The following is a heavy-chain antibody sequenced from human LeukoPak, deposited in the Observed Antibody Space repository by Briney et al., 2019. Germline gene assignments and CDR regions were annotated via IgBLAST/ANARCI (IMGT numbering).Heavy chain of an antibody. D-gene: IGHD6-19*01. CDR3: ARDRITVPGMGAFQH. CDR1: RFTLSSYA. CDR2: ISDDGNYA. V-gene: IGHV3-30*04. J-gene: IGHJ1*01. Sequence: GRSLRLSCAASRFTLSSYAMHEVRQAPGKGLEWVAVISDDGNYASQADSVPRRFTISRDNYKTSMYLQMQRLRVEATAISYCARDRITVPGMGAFQHWGQGPLVPVSS.